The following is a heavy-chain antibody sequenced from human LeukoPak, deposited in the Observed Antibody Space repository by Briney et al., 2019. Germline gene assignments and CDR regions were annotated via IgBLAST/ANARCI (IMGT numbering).Heavy chain of an antibody. CDR1: GGTFSSYA. V-gene: IGHV1-69*06. Sequence: ASVKVSCKASGGTFSSYAISWVRQAPGQGLEWMGGIIPIFGTANYAQKFQGRVTITADKSTSTAYMELSSLRSEDTAVYYFASAHAIAARSLGVWGKGTTVTVSS. CDR2: IIPIFGTA. D-gene: IGHD6-6*01. CDR3: ASAHAIAARSLGV. J-gene: IGHJ6*04.